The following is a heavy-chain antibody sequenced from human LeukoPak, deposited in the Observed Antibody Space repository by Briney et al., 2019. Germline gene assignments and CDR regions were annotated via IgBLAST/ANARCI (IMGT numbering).Heavy chain of an antibody. CDR1: GYTFTGYY. Sequence: GASVKVSCKASGYTFTGYYMHWVRQAPGQGLEWLGWINPNSGGTNYAQKFQGRVTITADKSTSTAYMELSSLRSEDTAVYYCARDRGMAAGDDPWGQGTLVTVSS. V-gene: IGHV1-2*02. CDR3: ARDRGMAAGDDP. CDR2: INPNSGGT. J-gene: IGHJ5*02. D-gene: IGHD6-13*01.